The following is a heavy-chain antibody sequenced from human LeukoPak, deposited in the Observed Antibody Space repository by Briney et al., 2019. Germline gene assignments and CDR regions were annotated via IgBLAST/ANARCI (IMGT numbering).Heavy chain of an antibody. D-gene: IGHD2-2*01. CDR2: IYTSGST. Sequence: SETLSLTCTVSGGSISSYYWSWIRQPAGKGLEWIGRIYTSGSTNYNPSLKSRVTMSVDTSKNQFSLRLSSVTAADTAVYYCARGRGYCSSTSCSFAGPYQPRQMYYFDYWGQGTLVTVSS. J-gene: IGHJ4*02. CDR1: GGSISSYY. V-gene: IGHV4-4*07. CDR3: ARGRGYCSSTSCSFAGPYQPRQMYYFDY.